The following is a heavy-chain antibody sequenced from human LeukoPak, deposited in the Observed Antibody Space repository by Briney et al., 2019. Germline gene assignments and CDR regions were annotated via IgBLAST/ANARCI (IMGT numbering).Heavy chain of an antibody. CDR1: GFTFNNYV. Sequence: TGGSLRLSCTASGFTFNNYVMSWVRQAPGKGLEWVSSIKISGYADYADSVKGRFTISRDNSKNTLYLQMNSLRVEDTAVYYCAKDMYSSGWYYFDYWGQGTLVTVSS. CDR2: IKISGYA. CDR3: AKDMYSSGWYYFDY. J-gene: IGHJ4*02. D-gene: IGHD6-19*01. V-gene: IGHV3-23*01.